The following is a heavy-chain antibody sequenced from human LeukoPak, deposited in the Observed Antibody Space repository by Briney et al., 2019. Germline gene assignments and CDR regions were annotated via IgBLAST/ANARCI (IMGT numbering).Heavy chain of an antibody. V-gene: IGHV3-15*01. J-gene: IGHJ4*02. CDR3: TARGLYYYDSSGYYYRFDY. Sequence: GGSLRLSCAASGFTFSNAWMSWVRQAPGKGLEWVGRIKSKTDGGTTDYAAPMKGRFTISRDDSKNTLYLQMNSLKTEDTAVYYCTARGLYYYDSSGYYYRFDYWGQGTLVTVSS. CDR1: GFTFSNAW. CDR2: IKSKTDGGTT. D-gene: IGHD3-22*01.